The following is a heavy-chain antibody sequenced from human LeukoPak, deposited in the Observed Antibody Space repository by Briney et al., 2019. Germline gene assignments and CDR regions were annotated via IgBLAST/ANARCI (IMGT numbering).Heavy chain of an antibody. CDR2: IIPILGIA. J-gene: IGHJ4*02. CDR3: ARDEVYGDRDFDY. D-gene: IGHD4-17*01. Sequence: SVKVSCKASGGTFSSYAISWVRQAPGQGLEWMGRIIPILGIANYAQKFQGRVTITADKSTSTAYMELSSLRSDDTAVYYCARDEVYGDRDFDYWGQGTLVTVSS. CDR1: GGTFSSYA. V-gene: IGHV1-69*04.